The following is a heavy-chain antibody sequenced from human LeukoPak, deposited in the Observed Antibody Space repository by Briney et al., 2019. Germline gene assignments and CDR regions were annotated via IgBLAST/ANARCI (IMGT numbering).Heavy chain of an antibody. Sequence: SETLSLTCTVSGGSISGYYWSWIRQPPGGGLEWIAYIYYSGTTNYNPSLKSRVTISVDTSKNQFSLKVSSVTAADTAVYYCARAGNNWSFDYWGQGTLVTVSS. CDR2: IYYSGTT. CDR3: ARAGNNWSFDY. V-gene: IGHV4-59*01. J-gene: IGHJ4*02. CDR1: GGSISGYY. D-gene: IGHD1-1*01.